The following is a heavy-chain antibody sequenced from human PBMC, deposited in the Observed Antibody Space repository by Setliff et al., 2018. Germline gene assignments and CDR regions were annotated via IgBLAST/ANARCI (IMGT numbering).Heavy chain of an antibody. Sequence: SETLSLTCTVSGGSINSSTYSSRSYYWGWIRQPPGKGLEWIGRIYYSGNNYYNASLKSRLTISVDTSKNQFSLKLRSVTAADTAVYYCARTGTYRYFDYWGQGILVTVSS. CDR2: IYYSGNN. CDR3: ARTGTYRYFDY. J-gene: IGHJ4*02. V-gene: IGHV4-39*01. D-gene: IGHD1-1*01. CDR1: GGSINSSTYSSRSYY.